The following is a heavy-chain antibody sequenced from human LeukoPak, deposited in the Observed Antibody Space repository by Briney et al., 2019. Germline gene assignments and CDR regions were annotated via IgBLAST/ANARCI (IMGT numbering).Heavy chain of an antibody. Sequence: GGSLRLACAGSGFTVTSNYMTWVRQAPGKGLEGVSVIFGGVSTYYADSVKGRFTISRDNSKNTVYLQMNSLRADDTAVYYCARGRSVPVAVWSPPIDYWGQGTLVSVSS. CDR3: ARGRSVPVAVWSPPIDY. D-gene: IGHD6-19*01. CDR1: GFTVTSNY. V-gene: IGHV3-53*01. CDR2: IFGGVST. J-gene: IGHJ4*02.